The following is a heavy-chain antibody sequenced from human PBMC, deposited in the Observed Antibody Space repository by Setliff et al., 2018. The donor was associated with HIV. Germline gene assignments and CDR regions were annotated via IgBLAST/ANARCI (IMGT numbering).Heavy chain of an antibody. CDR3: ARHDGTYCGGDCYLLGYFDL. CDR2: INHSGST. J-gene: IGHJ2*01. V-gene: IGHV4-39*01. CDR1: GGSISSSSYY. D-gene: IGHD2-21*02. Sequence: PSETLSLTCSVSGGSISSSSYYWGWIRQPPGKGLEWIGEINHSGSTNYNPSLKSRVTISVDTSKNQFSLNLSSVTAADTAVYYCARHDGTYCGGDCYLLGYFDLWGRGTLVTVSS.